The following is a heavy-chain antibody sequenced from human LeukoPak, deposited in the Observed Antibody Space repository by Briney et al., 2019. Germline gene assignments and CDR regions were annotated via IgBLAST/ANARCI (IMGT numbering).Heavy chain of an antibody. D-gene: IGHD3-16*01. Sequence: GGSLRLSCAASGFTFSSYWMSWVRQAPGKGLEWVANIKQDGSQKYYVDSVKGRFTISRDNAKNSLYLQMNSLRAEDTAVYYCARDFTSLVRYLGEYWGQGTLVTVSS. V-gene: IGHV3-7*01. J-gene: IGHJ4*02. CDR2: IKQDGSQK. CDR1: GFTFSSYW. CDR3: ARDFTSLVRYLGEY.